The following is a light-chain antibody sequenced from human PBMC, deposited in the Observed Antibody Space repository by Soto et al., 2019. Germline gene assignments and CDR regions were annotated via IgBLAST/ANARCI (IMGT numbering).Light chain of an antibody. CDR3: QQYNPWPWT. CDR2: GAS. CDR1: QSVRSS. V-gene: IGKV3-15*01. Sequence: EIVMTQSPATLSVSPGERATLSCRASQSVRSSLAWYQQKPGQAPRLLIYGASIRPNSIPARFSGSGSGTEFTLTISSLQSEDCARYYCQQYNPWPWTFGQGTKVEVK. J-gene: IGKJ1*01.